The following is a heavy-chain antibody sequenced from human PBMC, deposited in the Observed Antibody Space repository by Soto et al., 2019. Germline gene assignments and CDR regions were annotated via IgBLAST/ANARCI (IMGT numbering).Heavy chain of an antibody. J-gene: IGHJ4*02. D-gene: IGHD3-22*01. CDR2: ISWNSGSI. V-gene: IGHV3-9*01. Sequence: EVQLVESGGGLVQPGRSLRLSCAASGFTFDDYAMHWVRQAPGKGLEWVSGISWNSGSIGYAEYVKGRFTISRDNAKNSLYLQMNSLRAEDTALYYCAKGYYYDSSGYYYVPFDYWGQGTLVTVSS. CDR3: AKGYYYDSSGYYYVPFDY. CDR1: GFTFDDYA.